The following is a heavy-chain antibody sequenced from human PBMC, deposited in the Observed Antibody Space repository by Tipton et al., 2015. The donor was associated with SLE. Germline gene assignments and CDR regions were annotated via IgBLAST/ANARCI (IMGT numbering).Heavy chain of an antibody. CDR1: GFTFSNAW. V-gene: IGHV3-15*01. Sequence: GSLRLSCAASGFTFSNAWTTWVRQAPGKGLEWVGRIKSKTDGGTTDYAAPVKGRFTISRDDSKNTLYLQMNSLKTEDTAVYYCTTDPVGVTPSYYMDVWGKGTTVTVSS. D-gene: IGHD1-26*01. J-gene: IGHJ6*03. CDR3: TTDPVGVTPSYYMDV. CDR2: IKSKTDGGTT.